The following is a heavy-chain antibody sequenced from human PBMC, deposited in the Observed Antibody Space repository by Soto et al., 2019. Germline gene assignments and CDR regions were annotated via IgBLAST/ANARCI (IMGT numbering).Heavy chain of an antibody. V-gene: IGHV3-23*01. CDR2: VTGSGESA. Sequence: PGGSLRLSCGGSGFTFSSYAMSWVRQAPGKGLEWVSGVTGSGESAYYADSVKGRFSISRDNSKKTMYLQMESLRAEDTAVYFCAKDQWFYDNVWGSLRYPYYFDLWGQGTLVTVSS. CDR3: AKDQWFYDNVWGSLRYPYYFDL. D-gene: IGHD3-16*01. J-gene: IGHJ4*02. CDR1: GFTFSSYA.